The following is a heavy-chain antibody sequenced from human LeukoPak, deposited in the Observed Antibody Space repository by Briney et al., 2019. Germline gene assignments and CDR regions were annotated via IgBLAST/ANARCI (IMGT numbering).Heavy chain of an antibody. V-gene: IGHV3-20*04. D-gene: IGHD3-10*01. CDR1: GFTFDDYG. Sequence: TGGSLRLSCAASGFTFDDYGMTWVRQAPGKGLEWVSGINWNGVSTGYADSVKGRFTISRDNAKNSLYLRMNSLRAEDTALYYCARSPRIIIVRGLISYYYYMDVWGKGTTVTVSS. CDR2: INWNGVST. CDR3: ARSPRIIIVRGLISYYYYMDV. J-gene: IGHJ6*03.